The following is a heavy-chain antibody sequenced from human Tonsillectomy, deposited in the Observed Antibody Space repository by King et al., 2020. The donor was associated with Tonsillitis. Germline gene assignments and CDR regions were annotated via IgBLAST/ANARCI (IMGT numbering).Heavy chain of an antibody. D-gene: IGHD6-19*01. CDR1: GFTFSSYA. Sequence: EVQLVESGGDSVQPGGSLRLSCAASGFTFSSYAMSWVRQAPGKGLEWVSTVSGSGVSTYYTDSVRGRFTISRDNSQNTLCLQMNSLRAEDTALYYCAKGAPGIAVAGSGAFDYWGQGTLVTVSS. V-gene: IGHV3-23*04. CDR3: AKGAPGIAVAGSGAFDY. J-gene: IGHJ4*02. CDR2: VSGSGVST.